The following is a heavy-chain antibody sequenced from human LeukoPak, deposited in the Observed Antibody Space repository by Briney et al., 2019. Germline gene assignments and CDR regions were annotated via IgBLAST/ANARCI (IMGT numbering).Heavy chain of an antibody. CDR1: GGTFSSYA. D-gene: IGHD3-22*01. CDR2: IIPIFGTA. CDR3: ASSGGSSGYYYSGAPRPRGYDY. V-gene: IGHV1-69*13. Sequence: ASVKVSCKASGGTFSSYAISWVRQAPGQGLEWMGGIIPIFGTANYAQKFQGRVTITADESTSTAYMELSSLRSEDTAVYYCASSGGSSGYYYSGAPRPRGYDYWGQGTLVTVSS. J-gene: IGHJ4*02.